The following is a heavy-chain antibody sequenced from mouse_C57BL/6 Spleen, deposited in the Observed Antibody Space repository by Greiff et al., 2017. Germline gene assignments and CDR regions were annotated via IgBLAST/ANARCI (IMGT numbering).Heavy chain of an antibody. Sequence: EVMLVESEGGLVQPGSSMKLSCTASGFTFSDYYMAWVRQVPEKGLEWVANINYDGSSTYYLDSLKSRFIISRDNAKNILYLQMSSLKSEDTATYYCARDLRGYFDYWGQGTTLTVSS. CDR3: ARDLRGYFDY. V-gene: IGHV5-16*01. D-gene: IGHD1-1*01. J-gene: IGHJ2*01. CDR2: INYDGSST. CDR1: GFTFSDYY.